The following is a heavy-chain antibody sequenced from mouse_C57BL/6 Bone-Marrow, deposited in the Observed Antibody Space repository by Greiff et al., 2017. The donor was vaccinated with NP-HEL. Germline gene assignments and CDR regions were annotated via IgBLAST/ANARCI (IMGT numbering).Heavy chain of an antibody. CDR2: IDPETGGT. J-gene: IGHJ2*01. CDR3: TRSSGYRFDY. V-gene: IGHV1-15*01. Sequence: QVQLQQSGAELVRPGASVTLSCKASGYTFTDYEMHWVKLTPVHGLEWIGAIDPETGGTAYNQKFKGKAILTADKSSSTAYMELRSLTSEDSAVYYCTRSSGYRFDYWGQGTTLTVSS. D-gene: IGHD3-2*02. CDR1: GYTFTDYE.